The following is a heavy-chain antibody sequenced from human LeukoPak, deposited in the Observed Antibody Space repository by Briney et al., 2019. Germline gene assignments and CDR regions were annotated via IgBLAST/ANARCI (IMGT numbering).Heavy chain of an antibody. CDR2: IRSKAFGATT. CDR3: TTVWRY. D-gene: IGHD3-16*01. CDR1: GFIFGDYA. Sequence: PGRSLRLSCKPSGFIFGDYAMSWVRQAPGKGLEWVGFIRSKAFGATTDYAASVKGRFTVSRDDSRSIAYLQMNSLKTEDTAVYYCTTVWRYWGQGTLVTVSS. J-gene: IGHJ4*02. V-gene: IGHV3-49*04.